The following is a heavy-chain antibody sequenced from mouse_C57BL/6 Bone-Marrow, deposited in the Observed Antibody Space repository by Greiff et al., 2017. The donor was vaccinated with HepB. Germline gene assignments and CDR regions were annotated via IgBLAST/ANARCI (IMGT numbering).Heavy chain of an antibody. V-gene: IGHV2-2*02. CDR2: IWSGGST. CDR3: ARGNWDEENYFDY. J-gene: IGHJ2*01. Sequence: QVQLQQSGPGLVQPSQCLSITCTVSGFSFTSYGVHWVRQSPGKGLEWLGVIWSGGSTDYNAAFISRLSISKDNSKSQVFFKMNSLQANDTAIYYCARGNWDEENYFDYWGQGTTLTVSS. D-gene: IGHD4-1*01. CDR1: GFSFTSYG.